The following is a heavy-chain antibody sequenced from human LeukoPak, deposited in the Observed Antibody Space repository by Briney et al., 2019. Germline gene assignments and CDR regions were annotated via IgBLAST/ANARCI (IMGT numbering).Heavy chain of an antibody. CDR3: ARGGRLLGKFDY. V-gene: IGHV4-59*01. Sequence: SETLSLTCSVSGGSISSYYWNWIRQTPGKGLEWIGYIYYSGSTNYNPSLKSRVTISVDTSTNQFSLKLSSVTAADTAVYFCARGGRLLGKFDYWGQGALVTVSS. D-gene: IGHD3-22*01. CDR2: IYYSGST. CDR1: GGSISSYY. J-gene: IGHJ4*02.